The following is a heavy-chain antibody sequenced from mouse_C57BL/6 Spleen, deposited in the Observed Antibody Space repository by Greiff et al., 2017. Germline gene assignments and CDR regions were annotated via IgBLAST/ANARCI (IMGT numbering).Heavy chain of an antibody. V-gene: IGHV1-80*01. CDR3: ARVYYGSSYPAWFAY. Sequence: VQLQQSGAELVKPGASVKISCKASGYAFSSYWMNWVKQRPGTGLEWIGQIYPGDGDTNYNGKFKGKATLTADKSSSTAYMQLSSLTSEDSAVYFWARVYYGSSYPAWFAYWGQGTLVTVSA. D-gene: IGHD1-1*01. J-gene: IGHJ3*01. CDR1: GYAFSSYW. CDR2: IYPGDGDT.